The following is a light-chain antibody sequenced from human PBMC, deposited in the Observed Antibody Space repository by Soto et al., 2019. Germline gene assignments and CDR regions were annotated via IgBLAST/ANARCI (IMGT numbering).Light chain of an antibody. CDR3: QQHSSFAS. Sequence: DIQMTQSPSTLSATAGDRVTITCRASQSISAWLAWYQQKPGKAPKLLIYDASNLESGVPSRFSGTGSETEFTLTISGLQPDDFATYYCQQHSSFASFGGGTKVDIK. V-gene: IGKV1-5*01. CDR1: QSISAW. CDR2: DAS. J-gene: IGKJ4*01.